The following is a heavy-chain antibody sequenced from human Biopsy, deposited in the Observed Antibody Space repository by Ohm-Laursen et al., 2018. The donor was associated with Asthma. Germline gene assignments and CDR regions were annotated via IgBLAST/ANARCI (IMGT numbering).Heavy chain of an antibody. Sequence: SSVKVSCKTSGYTFNSAGITWVRQAPGQGLEWMGWISVYNGNTKFAQKLQDRVTMITDTSTSTAYMELRSLRSGDTAVYFCARAVDYSHYYGIDVWGQGTTVTVS. D-gene: IGHD3-10*01. V-gene: IGHV1-18*01. CDR1: GYTFNSAG. J-gene: IGHJ6*02. CDR2: ISVYNGNT. CDR3: ARAVDYSHYYGIDV.